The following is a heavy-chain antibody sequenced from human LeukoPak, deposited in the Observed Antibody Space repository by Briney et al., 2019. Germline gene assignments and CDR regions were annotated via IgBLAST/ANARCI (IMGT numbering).Heavy chain of an antibody. D-gene: IGHD5-12*01. Sequence: GGSLRLSCAASGFTFITYAMTWVRQAPGRGLEWVSSINNIGGSTYYAGSVKGRFTISRGNSKNTLYLEMNSLRAEDTAIYFCAKVSIVRTIGDMDVWGQGTTVTVSS. J-gene: IGHJ6*02. CDR2: INNIGGST. CDR1: GFTFITYA. V-gene: IGHV3-23*01. CDR3: AKVSIVRTIGDMDV.